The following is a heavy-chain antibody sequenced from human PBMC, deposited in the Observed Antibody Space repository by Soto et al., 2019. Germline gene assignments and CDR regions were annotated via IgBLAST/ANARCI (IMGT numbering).Heavy chain of an antibody. V-gene: IGHV4-34*01. CDR2: INHSGYT. Sequence: QVQLQQWGAGLLKPSETLSLTCAVYGGSFRGYYWRWIRQPPGKGLAWIAEINHSGYTNYTPSLKSRVPISVDTSKNQFSLKLSSVIAADTAVYFCARLGFCSGDSCARDYWGKGTLVTVSS. J-gene: IGHJ4*02. CDR1: GGSFRGYY. CDR3: ARLGFCSGDSCARDY. D-gene: IGHD2-15*01.